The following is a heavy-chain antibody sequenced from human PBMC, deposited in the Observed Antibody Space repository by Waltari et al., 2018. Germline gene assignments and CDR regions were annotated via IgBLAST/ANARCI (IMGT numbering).Heavy chain of an antibody. CDR2: MNPNSGNT. Sequence: QVQLVQSGAEVKKPGASVKVSCKASGYTFTSYDINWVRQATGQGLECMGWMNPNSGNTGYAQKFQGRVTITRNTSISTAYMELSSLRSEDTAVYYCASGVAVAGHYYYGMDVWGQGTTVTVSS. CDR3: ASGVAVAGHYYYGMDV. V-gene: IGHV1-8*03. D-gene: IGHD6-19*01. CDR1: GYTFTSYD. J-gene: IGHJ6*02.